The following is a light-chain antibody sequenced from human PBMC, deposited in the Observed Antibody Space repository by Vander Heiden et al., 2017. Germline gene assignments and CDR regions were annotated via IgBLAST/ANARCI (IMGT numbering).Light chain of an antibody. CDR3: SSYTTSSTWV. J-gene: IGLJ3*02. CDR2: DVN. V-gene: IGLV2-14*03. Sequence: QSALTQPATVSGSPGRSITISCTGTSSDVGYYNYVSWYQQHPGKAPKLTICDVNNRPSGISDRFSGSKSGNTASLIISGLQAEDEANYYCSSYTTSSTWVFGGGTQVTVL. CDR1: SSDVGYYNY.